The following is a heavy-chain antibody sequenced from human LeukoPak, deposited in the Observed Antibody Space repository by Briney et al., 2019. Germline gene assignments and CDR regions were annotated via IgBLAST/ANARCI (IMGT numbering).Heavy chain of an antibody. V-gene: IGHV3-9*01. CDR3: AKDANDYGDYGLDY. Sequence: PGGSLRLSCAASGFTFDDYAMHWVRQAPGKGLEWVSGISWNSGSIGYADSVKGRFTISRDNAKNSLYLQMNSLRAEDTALYYCAKDANDYGDYGLDYWGQGTLVTVSS. CDR2: ISWNSGSI. J-gene: IGHJ4*02. D-gene: IGHD4-17*01. CDR1: GFTFDDYA.